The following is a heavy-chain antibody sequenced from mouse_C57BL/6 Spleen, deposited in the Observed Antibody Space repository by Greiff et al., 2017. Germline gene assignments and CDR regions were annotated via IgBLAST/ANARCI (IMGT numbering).Heavy chain of an antibody. V-gene: IGHV1-50*01. Sequence: VQLQQSGAELVKPGASVKLSCKASGYTFTSYWMQWVKQRPGQGLEWIGEIDPSDSYTNYNQKVKGKATLTVDTSSSTAYMQLSSLTSEDSAVYYCAREGFWGQGTLVTVSA. CDR1: GYTFTSYW. J-gene: IGHJ3*01. CDR3: AREGF. CDR2: IDPSDSYT.